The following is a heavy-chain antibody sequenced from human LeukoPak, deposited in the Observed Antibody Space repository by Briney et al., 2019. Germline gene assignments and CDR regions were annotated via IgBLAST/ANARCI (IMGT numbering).Heavy chain of an antibody. D-gene: IGHD2-2*01. CDR3: ARLCCSSTSCPPGAFDI. Sequence: SQTLSLTCTVSGGSISSGSYYWSWIRQPPGKGLEWIGYIYHSGSTYYNPSLKSRVTISVDRSKNQFPLKLSSVTAADTAVYYCARLCCSSTSCPPGAFDIWGQGTMVTVSS. J-gene: IGHJ3*02. CDR1: GGSISSGSYY. V-gene: IGHV4-30-2*01. CDR2: IYHSGST.